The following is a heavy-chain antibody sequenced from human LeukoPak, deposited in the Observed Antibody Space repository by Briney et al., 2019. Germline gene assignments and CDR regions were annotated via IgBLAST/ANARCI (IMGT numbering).Heavy chain of an antibody. Sequence: ASVKVSCKASGYTFTGYYMHWVRQAPGQGLEWMGWINPYSGGTNYAQKFQGRVTMTRDTSISTAYMELSRLRSDDTAVYYCARTSYYDSSGLGNYWGQGTLVTVSS. CDR2: INPYSGGT. CDR1: GYTFTGYY. CDR3: ARTSYYDSSGLGNY. V-gene: IGHV1-2*02. J-gene: IGHJ4*02. D-gene: IGHD3-22*01.